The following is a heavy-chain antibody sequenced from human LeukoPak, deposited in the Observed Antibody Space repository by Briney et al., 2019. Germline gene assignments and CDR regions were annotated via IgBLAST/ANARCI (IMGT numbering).Heavy chain of an antibody. J-gene: IGHJ4*02. CDR2: IKQDGSEK. V-gene: IGHV3-7*03. D-gene: IGHD3-10*01. CDR3: AKAVMVRGVPFDY. Sequence: ANIKQDGSEKYYVDSVKGRFTISRDNAKNSLYLQMNSLRAEDTALYYCAKAVMVRGVPFDYWGQGTLVTVSS.